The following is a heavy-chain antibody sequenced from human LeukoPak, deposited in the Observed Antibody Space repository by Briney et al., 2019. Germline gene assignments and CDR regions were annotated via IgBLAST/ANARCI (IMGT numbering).Heavy chain of an antibody. CDR2: ISGGGGST. D-gene: IGHD3-10*01. J-gene: IGHJ3*02. CDR3: AIFGLAGSGRFHDAFDI. V-gene: IGHV3-23*01. Sequence: PGESLRPSCAASGFTPTSYGMTWVRQAPGKGLEWGSAISGGGGSTYYADPVKGRSTISRDNSKNRLYLQMNSLRGEDTAVYYCAIFGLAGSGRFHDAFDIWGQGAMVTVSS. CDR1: GFTPTSYG.